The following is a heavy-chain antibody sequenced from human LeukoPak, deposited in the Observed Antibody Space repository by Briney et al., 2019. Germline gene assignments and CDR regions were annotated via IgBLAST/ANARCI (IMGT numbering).Heavy chain of an antibody. CDR2: IYHSGST. D-gene: IGHD5-24*01. CDR1: GGSISSGGYY. CDR3: ASQLDGRAFDI. J-gene: IGHJ3*02. V-gene: IGHV4-30-2*01. Sequence: SQPLSLTCSVSGGSISSGGYYGSWIRQPPGKGLEWIGYIYHSGSTFYNPSLKSRVTISVDRSKNQFSLKLSSVTAADTAVYYCASQLDGRAFDIWGQGTMVTVSS.